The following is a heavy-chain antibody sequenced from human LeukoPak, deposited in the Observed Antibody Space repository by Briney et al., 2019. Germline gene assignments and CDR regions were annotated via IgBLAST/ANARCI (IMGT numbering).Heavy chain of an antibody. CDR1: GGTFSSYA. CDR2: IIPIFGTA. Sequence: SVKVSCKASGGTFSSYAISWVRQAPGQGLEWMGGIIPIFGTANYAQKFQGRVTITADKSTSTAYMELSSLRSEDTAVYYCARDRGVGVRTAPSGYWGQGTLVTVSS. J-gene: IGHJ4*02. D-gene: IGHD3-3*01. V-gene: IGHV1-69*06. CDR3: ARDRGVGVRTAPSGY.